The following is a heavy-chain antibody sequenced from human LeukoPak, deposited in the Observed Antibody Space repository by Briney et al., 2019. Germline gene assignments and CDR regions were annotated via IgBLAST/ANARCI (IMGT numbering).Heavy chain of an antibody. J-gene: IGHJ3*02. CDR3: ASEVYCSSTSCLGAFDI. CDR2: ISYDGSNK. Sequence: GRSLRLSCAASGFTFSSYGMHWVRQAPGKGLEWVAVISYDGSNKYYADSVKGRFTISRGNSKNTLYLQMNSLRAEDTAVYYCASEVYCSSTSCLGAFDIWGQGTMVTVSS. V-gene: IGHV3-30*03. CDR1: GFTFSSYG. D-gene: IGHD2-2*01.